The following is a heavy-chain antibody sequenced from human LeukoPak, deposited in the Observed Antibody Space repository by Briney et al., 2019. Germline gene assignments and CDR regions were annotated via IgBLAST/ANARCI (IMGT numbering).Heavy chain of an antibody. CDR2: IYYSGST. D-gene: IGHD3-22*01. J-gene: IGHJ4*02. V-gene: IGHV4-59*01. CDR3: ARAAAYYDSSGYYSTYYFDY. CDR1: GGSISSYY. Sequence: PSETLSLTCTVSGGSISSYYWSWIRQHPGKGLEWMGYIYYSGSTNYNPSLKSRVTISVDTSKNQFSLKLSSVTAADTAVYYCARAAAYYDSSGYYSTYYFDYWGQGTLVTVSS.